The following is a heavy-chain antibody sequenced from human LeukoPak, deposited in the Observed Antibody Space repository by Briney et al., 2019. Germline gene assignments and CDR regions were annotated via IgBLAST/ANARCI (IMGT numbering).Heavy chain of an antibody. CDR2: IIPIFGTA. CDR3: ARAPSLVVTASPWLGWFDP. Sequence: ASVKVSCKAAGGTFSSYAISWVRQAPGQGLEWMGGIIPIFGTAKYAQKFQGRVTITADELTRTAYMELSSLRSEDTAVYYCARAPSLVVTASPWLGWFDPRGQGTLVTVSS. CDR1: GGTFSSYA. D-gene: IGHD2-21*02. V-gene: IGHV1-69*13. J-gene: IGHJ5*02.